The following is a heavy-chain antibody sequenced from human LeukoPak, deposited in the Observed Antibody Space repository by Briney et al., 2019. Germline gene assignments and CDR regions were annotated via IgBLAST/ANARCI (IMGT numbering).Heavy chain of an antibody. Sequence: PSETLSLTCTVSGGSISSSSYYWGWLRHPPGKGLEWIGSIYYSGSTYYNPSLKSRVTISVDTSKNQFSLKLSSVTAADTALYYCTLLRRYYYYMDVWGKGTTVTISS. CDR2: IYYSGST. CDR1: GGSISSSSYY. J-gene: IGHJ6*03. D-gene: IGHD2-15*01. CDR3: TLLRRYYYYMDV. V-gene: IGHV4-39*01.